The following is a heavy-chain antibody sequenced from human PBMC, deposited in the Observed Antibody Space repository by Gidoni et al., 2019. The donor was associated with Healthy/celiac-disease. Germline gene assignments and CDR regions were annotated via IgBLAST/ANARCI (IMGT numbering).Heavy chain of an antibody. Sequence: QVQLVQSGAEVKKPGASVKVSCKASGYTFTSYGISWVRQAPGQGLEWMGWISAYNGNTNYAQKLQGRVPMTTDTSTSTAYMELRCLRSDDTAVYYCARVWYEDYGDPPADYWGQGTLVTVSS. V-gene: IGHV1-18*01. CDR3: ARVWYEDYGDPPADY. CDR1: GYTFTSYG. D-gene: IGHD4-17*01. CDR2: ISAYNGNT. J-gene: IGHJ4*02.